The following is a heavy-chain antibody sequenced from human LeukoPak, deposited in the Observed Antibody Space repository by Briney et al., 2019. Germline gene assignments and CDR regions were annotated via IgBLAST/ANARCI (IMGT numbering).Heavy chain of an antibody. V-gene: IGHV3-53*01. J-gene: IGHJ4*02. CDR2: IYSGGST. CDR1: GFTVSSNY. D-gene: IGHD3-22*01. Sequence: PGGSLRLSCAASGFTVSSNYMSWVRQAPGKGLEWASVIYSGGSTYYADSVKGRFTISRDNSKNTLYLQMNSLRAEDTAVYYCAREDDSSGYYPSYFDYWGQGTLVTVSS. CDR3: AREDDSSGYYPSYFDY.